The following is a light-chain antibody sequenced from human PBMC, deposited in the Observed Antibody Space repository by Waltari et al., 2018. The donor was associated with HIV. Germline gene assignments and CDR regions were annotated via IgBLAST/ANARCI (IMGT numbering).Light chain of an antibody. CDR1: SGHSNYA. CDR3: QTWDTGPWV. J-gene: IGLJ3*02. V-gene: IGLV4-69*02. Sequence: QLILTQSPSASASLGAAVKLTCILSSGHSNYAIASHQHQPEKGPRFLMKLNSDGSHSKGDGIPDRFSGSSSGAERYLTISSLQSEDEADYYCQTWDTGPWVFGGGTKLTVL. CDR2: LNSDGSH.